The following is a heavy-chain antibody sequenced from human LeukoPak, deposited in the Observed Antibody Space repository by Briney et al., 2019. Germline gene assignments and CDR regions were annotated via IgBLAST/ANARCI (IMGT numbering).Heavy chain of an antibody. V-gene: IGHV1-46*01. D-gene: IGHD2-21*02. J-gene: IGHJ3*02. CDR3: ARDLTLAYCGGDCPSAFDI. CDR2: INPSGGST. CDR1: GYTFTSYY. Sequence: ASVKVSCKASGYTFTSYYMHWVRQAPGQGLEWMGIINPSGGSTSYAQKFQGRVTITADRSTSTAYMELSSLRSEDTAVYYCARDLTLAYCGGDCPSAFDIWGQGTMVTVSS.